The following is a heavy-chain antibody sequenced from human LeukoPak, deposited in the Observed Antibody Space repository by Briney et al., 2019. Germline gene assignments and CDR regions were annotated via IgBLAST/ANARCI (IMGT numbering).Heavy chain of an antibody. J-gene: IGHJ5*02. Sequence: SETLSVTCAVSGGSFSGYYWSCIRQPPGNGLEWIGEINHSGSANYNPYLKSRVTISVDTSKNQFSLKLSSVTAADTAVYYCARLRFIGYNYVDWFDPWGQGTLVTVSS. D-gene: IGHD5-24*01. V-gene: IGHV4-34*01. CDR1: GGSFSGYY. CDR3: ARLRFIGYNYVDWFDP. CDR2: INHSGSA.